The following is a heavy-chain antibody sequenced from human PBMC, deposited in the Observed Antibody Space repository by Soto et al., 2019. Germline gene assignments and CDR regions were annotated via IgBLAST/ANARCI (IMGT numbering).Heavy chain of an antibody. Sequence: PGESLKISCKGSGYSFTSYWIGWVRQMPRKGLEWMGIIYPGDSDTRYSPSFQGQVTISADKSLSTAYLQWSSLKASDTAMYYCARHICGGDCYRAGGMDVWGQGTTVTVSS. J-gene: IGHJ6*02. V-gene: IGHV5-51*01. CDR3: ARHICGGDCYRAGGMDV. CDR2: IYPGDSDT. CDR1: GYSFTSYW. D-gene: IGHD2-21*02.